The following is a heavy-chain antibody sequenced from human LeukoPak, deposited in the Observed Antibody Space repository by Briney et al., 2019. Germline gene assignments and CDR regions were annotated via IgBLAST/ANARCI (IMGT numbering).Heavy chain of an antibody. Sequence: GGSLRLSCAASGFTFSDYYMSWIRHAPGKGLEWVSYISGSSSYTNYADSVKGRFTISRDNAKNSLYLQMNSLRAEDTAVYYCARDRAKQYYYDSSGTPSAFDIWGQGTMVTVSS. CDR2: ISGSSSYT. V-gene: IGHV3-11*05. CDR1: GFTFSDYY. D-gene: IGHD3-22*01. J-gene: IGHJ3*02. CDR3: ARDRAKQYYYDSSGTPSAFDI.